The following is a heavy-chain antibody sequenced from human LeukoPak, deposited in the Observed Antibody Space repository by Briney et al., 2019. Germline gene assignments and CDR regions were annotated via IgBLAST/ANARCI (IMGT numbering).Heavy chain of an antibody. CDR2: INHSGST. CDR1: GGSFSGYY. CDR3: ARSYYYDSSGYFDAFGI. D-gene: IGHD3-22*01. Sequence: PSETLSLTCAVYGGSFSGYYWSWIRQPPGKGLEWIGEINHSGSTNYNPSLKSRVTISVDTSKNQFSLKLSSVTAADTAVYYCARSYYYDSSGYFDAFGIWGQGTMVTVSS. V-gene: IGHV4-34*01. J-gene: IGHJ3*02.